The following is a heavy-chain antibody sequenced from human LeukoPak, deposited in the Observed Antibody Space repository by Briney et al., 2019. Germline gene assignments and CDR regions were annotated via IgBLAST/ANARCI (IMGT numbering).Heavy chain of an antibody. D-gene: IGHD6-13*01. Sequence: SETLSLTCTVSGGSISSSPYYWGWVRQPPGKGLEWIASIYRSGSTFYDPSLKSRVTVSIDTSKNQFSLRLNSVTSADTAVYFCARGPDYSSSYAANWFEPWGQGTLVTVSS. CDR3: ARGPDYSSSYAANWFEP. V-gene: IGHV4-39*01. CDR1: GGSISSSPYY. J-gene: IGHJ5*02. CDR2: IYRSGST.